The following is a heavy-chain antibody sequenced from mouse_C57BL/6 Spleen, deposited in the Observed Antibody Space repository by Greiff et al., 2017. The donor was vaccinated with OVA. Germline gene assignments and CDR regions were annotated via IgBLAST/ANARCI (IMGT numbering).Heavy chain of an antibody. CDR3: AREPMLTTVVARYWYFDV. V-gene: IGHV1-53*01. J-gene: IGHJ1*03. CDR1: GYTFTSYW. D-gene: IGHD1-1*01. Sequence: QVQLQQPGTELVKPGASVKLSCKASGYTFTSYWMHWVKQRPGQGLEWIGNINPSNGGTNYNEKFKSKATLTVDKSSSTTYMQRSSLTSEDSAVYYCAREPMLTTVVARYWYFDVWGTGTTVTVSS. CDR2: INPSNGGT.